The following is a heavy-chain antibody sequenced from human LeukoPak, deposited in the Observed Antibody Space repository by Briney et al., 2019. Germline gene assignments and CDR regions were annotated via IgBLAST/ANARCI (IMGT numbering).Heavy chain of an antibody. CDR3: ATIKRGNIYGYFDF. CDR1: DVSISSHY. J-gene: IGHJ4*02. Sequence: SETLPLTCSVSDVSISSHYWSWLRQPPGKGLEWIAYMRDTVNTKDNPSFKSRLTLSADTSKNQLSLRLSSVTAADSAVYYCATIKRGNIYGYFDFWGQGILVTVSS. V-gene: IGHV4-59*11. CDR2: MRDTVNT. D-gene: IGHD5-18*01.